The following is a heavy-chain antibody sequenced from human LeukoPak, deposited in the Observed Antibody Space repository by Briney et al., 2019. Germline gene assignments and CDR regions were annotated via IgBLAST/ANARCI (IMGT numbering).Heavy chain of an antibody. J-gene: IGHJ4*02. V-gene: IGHV4-34*01. CDR2: INHSGST. CDR1: GGSFSGYY. Sequence: KASETLSLTCAVYGGSFSGYYWSWIRQPPGKGLEWIGAINHSGSTNYNPSLKSRATISVDTSKNQFSLKLSSVTAADTAVYYCARVFSDGYNWAYFDYWGQGTLVTVSS. CDR3: ARVFSDGYNWAYFDY. D-gene: IGHD5-24*01.